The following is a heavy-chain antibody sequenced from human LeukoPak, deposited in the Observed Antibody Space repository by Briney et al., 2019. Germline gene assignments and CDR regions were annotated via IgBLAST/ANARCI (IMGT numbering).Heavy chain of an antibody. J-gene: IGHJ4*02. Sequence: GRSLRLSCAASGFTFSRYGMSWVRQPPREGLEWDSAISGSGGSTYYADSVKGRFTISRDNSKNTLYMQMNSLRAEDTAVYYCAKEKYSSGWYYGYYFDYWGQGTLVTVSS. CDR1: GFTFSRYG. D-gene: IGHD6-19*01. CDR2: ISGSGGST. V-gene: IGHV3-23*01. CDR3: AKEKYSSGWYYGYYFDY.